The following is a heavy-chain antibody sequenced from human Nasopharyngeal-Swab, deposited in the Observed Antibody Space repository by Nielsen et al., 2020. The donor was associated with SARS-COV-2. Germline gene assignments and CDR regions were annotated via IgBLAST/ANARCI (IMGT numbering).Heavy chain of an antibody. Sequence: SETLSLTCTVSGGSISSYYWNWVRQPPGKGLEWIAYVYYSGSTNYNPSLESRVSISVDTSKNQVSLKLRSVTAADTAVYYCAASAYFYYCMDVWGKGTTVTVSS. CDR2: VYYSGST. J-gene: IGHJ6*03. V-gene: IGHV4-59*01. CDR3: AASAYFYYCMDV. CDR1: GGSISSYY.